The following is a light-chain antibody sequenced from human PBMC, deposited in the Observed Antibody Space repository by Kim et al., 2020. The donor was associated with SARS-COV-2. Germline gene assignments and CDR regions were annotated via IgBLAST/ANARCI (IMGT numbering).Light chain of an antibody. CDR2: DVN. CDR1: STDVGASNH. Sequence: GQSVAISCTGTSTDVGASNHVSWYQQHPGKAPKIMIYDVNKRPSGVPDRFSGSKSGNTASLTISGVQADDEADYYCCSSADTYALIFGGGTKLTVL. CDR3: CSSADTYALI. V-gene: IGLV2-11*03. J-gene: IGLJ2*01.